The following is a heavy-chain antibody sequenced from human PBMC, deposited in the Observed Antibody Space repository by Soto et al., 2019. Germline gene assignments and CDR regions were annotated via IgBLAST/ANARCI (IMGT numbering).Heavy chain of an antibody. CDR3: ATNYAYYYYYGMDV. D-gene: IGHD4-4*01. CDR2: IYYSGST. J-gene: IGHJ6*02. Sequence: SETLSLTCTVSGGSISSSSYYWGWIRQPPGKWLEWIGSIYYSGSTYYNPSLKSRVTISVDTSKNQFSLKLSSVTAADTAVYYCATNYAYYYYYGMDVWGQGTTVTVSS. V-gene: IGHV4-39*01. CDR1: GGSISSSSYY.